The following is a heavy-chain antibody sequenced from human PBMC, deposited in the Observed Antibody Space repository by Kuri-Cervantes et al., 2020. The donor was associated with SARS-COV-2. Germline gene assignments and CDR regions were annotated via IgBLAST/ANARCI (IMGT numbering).Heavy chain of an antibody. Sequence: GESLKISCAASGFSFSGYAMSWVRQAPGKGLERVSAISAGGDTVLYADSVRGRFTISRDTSKNTLYLQTNSLGAEDTAIYYCAKVILNSDSSTLGRFDFWGLGTLVIVSS. CDR3: AKVILNSDSSTLGRFDF. D-gene: IGHD6-13*01. V-gene: IGHV3-23*01. CDR1: GFSFSGYA. CDR2: ISAGGDTV. J-gene: IGHJ4*02.